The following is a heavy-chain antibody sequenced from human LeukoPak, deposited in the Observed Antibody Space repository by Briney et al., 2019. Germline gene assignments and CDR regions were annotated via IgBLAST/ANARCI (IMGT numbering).Heavy chain of an antibody. CDR1: GYSISSGYY. CDR2: IYHSGST. J-gene: IGHJ6*04. Sequence: PSETLSFTCAVSGYSISSGYYWGWIRQPPGKGLEWIGSIYHSGSTYYNPSLKSRVTISVDTSKNQFSLKLSSVTAADTAVYYCARLIGMDVWGKGTTVTVSS. CDR3: ARLIGMDV. V-gene: IGHV4-38-2*01.